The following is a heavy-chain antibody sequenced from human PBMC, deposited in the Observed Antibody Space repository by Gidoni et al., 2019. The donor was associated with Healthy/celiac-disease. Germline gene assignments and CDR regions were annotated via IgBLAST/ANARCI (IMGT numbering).Heavy chain of an antibody. CDR1: GFTFSSYG. CDR3: AKDLTDDYGDLGDYDY. D-gene: IGHD4-17*01. V-gene: IGHV3-30*18. Sequence: QVQLVESGGGVVQPGRSLRLSCAASGFTFSSYGMHWGRQAPGKGLEWVAVISYDGSNKYYAASVKGRFPISRDNSKNTLYLQMNSLRAEDTAVYYCAKDLTDDYGDLGDYDYWGQGTLVTVSS. J-gene: IGHJ4*02. CDR2: ISYDGSNK.